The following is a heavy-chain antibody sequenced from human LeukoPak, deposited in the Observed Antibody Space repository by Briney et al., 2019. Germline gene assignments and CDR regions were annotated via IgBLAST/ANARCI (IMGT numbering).Heavy chain of an antibody. D-gene: IGHD6-13*01. CDR1: GGSISSGDYY. CDR2: IYYSGST. CDR3: ARAAAAILVNY. V-gene: IGHV4-30-4*01. J-gene: IGHJ4*02. Sequence: SETLSLTCTVSGGSISSGDYYWSWIRQPPGKGLEWIGYIYYSGSTYYNPSLKSRVTISVDTSKNQFSLKLSSVTAADTAVYYCARAAAAILVNYGGQGTLVTVSS.